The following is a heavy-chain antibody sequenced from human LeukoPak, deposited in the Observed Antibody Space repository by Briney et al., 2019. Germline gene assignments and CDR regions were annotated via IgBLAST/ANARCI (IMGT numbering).Heavy chain of an antibody. Sequence: ASVKVSCKASGYTFTGYYMHWVRQAPGQGLEWMGWINPNSGGTNYAQKFQGRVTMTRDTSISTAYMELSRLRSDDTAVYYCAGGWLWFGEYYFDYWGQGTLVTVSS. J-gene: IGHJ4*02. CDR1: GYTFTGYY. CDR2: INPNSGGT. CDR3: AGGWLWFGEYYFDY. V-gene: IGHV1-2*02. D-gene: IGHD3-10*01.